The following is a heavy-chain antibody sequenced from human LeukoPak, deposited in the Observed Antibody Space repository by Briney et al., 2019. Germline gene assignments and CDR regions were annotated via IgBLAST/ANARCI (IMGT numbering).Heavy chain of an antibody. J-gene: IGHJ5*02. CDR2: IYPGDSDT. V-gene: IGHV5-51*01. CDR1: GYSFTSYW. CDR3: ARQEGVGDSSGYYLYNWFDP. D-gene: IGHD3-22*01. Sequence: HGESLKISCKGSGYSFTSYWIGWVRQMPGKGLEWMGIIYPGDSDTRYSPSFQGQVTISADKSISTAYLQWSSLKASDTAMYYCARQEGVGDSSGYYLYNWFDPWGQGTLVTVSS.